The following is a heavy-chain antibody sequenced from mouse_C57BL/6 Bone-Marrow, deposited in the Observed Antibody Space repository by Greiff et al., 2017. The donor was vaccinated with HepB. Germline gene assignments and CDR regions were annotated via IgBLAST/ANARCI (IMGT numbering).Heavy chain of an antibody. J-gene: IGHJ3*01. CDR2: ISNGGGST. CDR1: GFTFSDYY. Sequence: EVQGVESGGGLVQPGGSLKLSCAASGFTFSDYYMYWVRQTPEKRLEWVAYISNGGGSTYYPDTVKGRFTISRDNAKNTLYLQMSRLKSEDTAMYYCARHDGYYGGFAYWGQGTLVTVSA. D-gene: IGHD2-3*01. CDR3: ARHDGYYGGFAY. V-gene: IGHV5-12*01.